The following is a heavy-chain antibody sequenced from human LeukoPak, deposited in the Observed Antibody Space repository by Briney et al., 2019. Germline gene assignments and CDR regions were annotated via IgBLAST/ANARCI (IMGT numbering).Heavy chain of an antibody. J-gene: IGHJ5*02. CDR1: GGSFSGYY. CDR3: ARAPQWLVNWFDP. D-gene: IGHD6-19*01. CDR2: INHSGSN. Sequence: KASETLSLTCAVYGGSFSGYYWSWIRQPPGKGLEWIWEINHSGSNNYNPSLKSRVTISEDTSQNQFVLKQSSVTAADTAGYYCARAPQWLVNWFDPWGQGTLGTVSS. V-gene: IGHV4-34*01.